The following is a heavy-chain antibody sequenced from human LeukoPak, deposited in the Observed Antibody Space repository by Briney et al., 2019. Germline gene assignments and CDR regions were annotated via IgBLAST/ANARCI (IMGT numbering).Heavy chain of an antibody. CDR3: ARALRRYSYGYPSPDY. CDR1: GFTFSRYN. Sequence: GGSLRLSCATSGFTFSRYNMNWVRQAPGKGLEWVSGINWKGDGTGYADSVKGRFTISRDNAKRSLYLQMNSLRAEDTAFYYCARALRRYSYGYPSPDYWGQGTLVTVSS. CDR2: INWKGDGT. J-gene: IGHJ4*02. V-gene: IGHV3-20*04. D-gene: IGHD5-18*01.